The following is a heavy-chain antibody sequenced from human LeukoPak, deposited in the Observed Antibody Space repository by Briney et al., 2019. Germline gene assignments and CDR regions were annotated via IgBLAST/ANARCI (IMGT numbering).Heavy chain of an antibody. V-gene: IGHV3-21*01. CDR2: ISSSSSYI. Sequence: GGSLRLSCAAPGFTFSSYSMNWVRQAPGKGLEWVSSISSSSSYIYYADSVKGRFTISRDNAKNSLYLQMNSLRAEDTAVYYCARVGVGALSLIDYWGQGTLVTVSS. CDR3: ARVGVGALSLIDY. CDR1: GFTFSSYS. J-gene: IGHJ4*02. D-gene: IGHD1-26*01.